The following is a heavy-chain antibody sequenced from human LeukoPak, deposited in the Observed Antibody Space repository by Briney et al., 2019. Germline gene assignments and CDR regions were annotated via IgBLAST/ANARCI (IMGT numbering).Heavy chain of an antibody. V-gene: IGHV1-2*02. D-gene: IGHD2-2*01. CDR3: ARDYARYCSTGRCNFFDY. CDR1: GYTFTGYY. J-gene: IGHJ4*02. Sequence: ASVKVSCKASGYTFTGYYIHWVRQTPGQGFEWMGWINLNSGGTKYAQKFEGRVTVTRDTSISTAYMELSRLRSDDTTVYYCARDYARYCSTGRCNFFDYWSQGTLVTVSS. CDR2: INLNSGGT.